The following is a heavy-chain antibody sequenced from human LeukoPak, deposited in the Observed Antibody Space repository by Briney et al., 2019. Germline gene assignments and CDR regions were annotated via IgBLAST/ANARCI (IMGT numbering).Heavy chain of an antibody. J-gene: IGHJ4*02. D-gene: IGHD2-21*02. CDR1: GGSISSGGYS. CDR2: IYHSGST. CDR3: ARYCGGDCYSFDY. Sequence: SETLSLTCAVSGGSISSGGYSWSWIRQPPGKGLEWIGYIYHSGSTYYNPSLKSRVTISVDRSKNQFSLELSSVTAADTAVYYCARYCGGDCYSFDYWGQGALVTVSS. V-gene: IGHV4-30-2*01.